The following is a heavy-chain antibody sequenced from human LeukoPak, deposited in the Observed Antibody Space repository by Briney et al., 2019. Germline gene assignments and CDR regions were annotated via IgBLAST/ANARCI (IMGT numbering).Heavy chain of an antibody. V-gene: IGHV3-23*01. J-gene: IGHJ4*02. D-gene: IGHD3-9*01. Sequence: GGSLRLSCAASGFTISSYGMHWVRQAPGKGLEWVSAISGSGGSTYYADSVKGRFTISRDNSKNTLYLQMNSLRAEDTAVYYCAKWYYDILTGYYDLDYWGQGTLVTVSS. CDR1: GFTISSYG. CDR3: AKWYYDILTGYYDLDY. CDR2: ISGSGGST.